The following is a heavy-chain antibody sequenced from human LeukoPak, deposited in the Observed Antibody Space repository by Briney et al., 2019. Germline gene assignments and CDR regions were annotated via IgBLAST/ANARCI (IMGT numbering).Heavy chain of an antibody. J-gene: IGHJ6*03. V-gene: IGHV4-59*01. CDR1: AGSIRTYT. CDR2: IYYSGST. CDR3: ARAVEATQGGHYYYYYMDV. D-gene: IGHD1-26*01. Sequence: SETLSLTCTVSAGSIRTYTWTWIRQTPGKGLEWIGNIYYSGSTNYNPSLKSRVTISLDTSKNQFSLKLTSVTAADTAVYYCARAVEATQGGHYYYYYMDVWGKGATVTVSS.